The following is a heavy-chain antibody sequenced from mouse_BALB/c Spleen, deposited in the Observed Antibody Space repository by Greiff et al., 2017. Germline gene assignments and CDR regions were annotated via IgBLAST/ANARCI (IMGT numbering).Heavy chain of an antibody. CDR1: GFTFSSFG. V-gene: IGHV5-17*02. Sequence: EVHLVESGGGLVQPGGSRKLSCAASGFTFSSFGMHWVRQAPEKGLEWVAYISSGSSTIYYADTVKGRFTISRDNPKNTLFLQMTSLRSEDTAMYYCARSGTSYLRLDYWGQGTTLTVSS. CDR3: ARSGTSYLRLDY. J-gene: IGHJ2*01. D-gene: IGHD1-2*01. CDR2: ISSGSSTI.